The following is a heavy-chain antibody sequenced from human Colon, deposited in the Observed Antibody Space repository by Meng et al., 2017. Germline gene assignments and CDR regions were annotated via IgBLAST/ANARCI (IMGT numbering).Heavy chain of an antibody. CDR1: GFTFSGYA. J-gene: IGHJ4*02. D-gene: IGHD4-23*01. CDR2: ISYDGIEK. Sequence: GESLKISCAASGFTFSGYAMHWVRQAPGKGLEWVAIISYDGIEKYYAESVKGRFTVSRDNSKNTLYLQMNSLRTEDTAVYYCARDRLYYGDNRNNWGQGTLVTVSS. CDR3: ARDRLYYGDNRNN. V-gene: IGHV3-30*04.